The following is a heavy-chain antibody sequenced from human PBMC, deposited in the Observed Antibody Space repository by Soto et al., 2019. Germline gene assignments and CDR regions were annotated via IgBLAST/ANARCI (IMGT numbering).Heavy chain of an antibody. Sequence: GGSLRLSCAASGFTFSNYAMSWVRQAPGKELEWVSSISSSGGSTDYADSVKGRFTISRDNSQSTLNLQMNSLRAEDTAIYFCAKNQHAMAHDYWGPGTLVTVSS. CDR3: AKNQHAMAHDY. CDR1: GFTFSNYA. CDR2: ISSSGGST. J-gene: IGHJ4*02. V-gene: IGHV3-23*01. D-gene: IGHD2-8*01.